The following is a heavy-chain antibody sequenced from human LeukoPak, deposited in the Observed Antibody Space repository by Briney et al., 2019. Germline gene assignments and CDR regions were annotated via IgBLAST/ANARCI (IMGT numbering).Heavy chain of an antibody. V-gene: IGHV3-30*03. CDR2: ISYDGSNT. CDR1: GFTFRNYG. J-gene: IGHJ5*02. CDR3: ATEVAGGVTMVRGVDP. Sequence: GGSLRLSCAASGFTFRNYGVHWVRQAPGKGLEWVAVISYDGSNTYYTDSVKGRFTISRDNSKNTLYLQMNSLRPEDTAVYYCATEVAGGVTMVRGVDPWGQGTLVTVSS. D-gene: IGHD3-10*01.